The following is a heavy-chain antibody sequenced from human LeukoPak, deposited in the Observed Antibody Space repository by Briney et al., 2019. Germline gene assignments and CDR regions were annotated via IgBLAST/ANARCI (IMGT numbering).Heavy chain of an antibody. CDR1: AFNFTAYW. CDR3: AVSNGAYGP. J-gene: IGHJ5*02. D-gene: IGHD2-8*01. CDR2: INSDGTTT. V-gene: IGHV3-74*01. Sequence: PGGSLRLSCGSTAFNFTAYWMHWVRQDPRQGLLWVARINSDGTTTNYADSVKGRFTISRDNAKNTLFLQMNSLRAEDTAVYFCAVSNGAYGPWGQGALVTVSS.